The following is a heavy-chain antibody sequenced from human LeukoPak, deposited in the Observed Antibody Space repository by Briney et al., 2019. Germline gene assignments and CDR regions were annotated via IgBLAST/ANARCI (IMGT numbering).Heavy chain of an antibody. CDR2: IRSKANSYAP. CDR3: TREGAEGYFDWLTGYYYYYGMDV. J-gene: IGHJ6*02. CDR1: GFTFSGSA. V-gene: IGHV3-73*01. Sequence: GGSLKLSWAASGFTFSGSAMHWVRQASGKGLEWVGRIRSKANSYAPAYAASVKGRFTISRDDSKNTAYLQMNSLKTEDTAVYYCTREGAEGYFDWLTGYYYYYGMDVWGQGTTVTVSS. D-gene: IGHD3-9*01.